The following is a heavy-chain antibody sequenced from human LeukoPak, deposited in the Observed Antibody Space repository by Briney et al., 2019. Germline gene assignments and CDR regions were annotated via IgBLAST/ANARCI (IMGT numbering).Heavy chain of an antibody. Sequence: GGSLRLSCAASGFTFSSYSMNWVRQAPGKGLEWVSYISSSSSTIYYADSVKGRFTISRDNAKNSLYLQMNSLRAEDTAVYYCARHRGGIAAVGEFDYWGQGTLVTVSS. J-gene: IGHJ4*02. CDR3: ARHRGGIAAVGEFDY. V-gene: IGHV3-48*04. CDR1: GFTFSSYS. D-gene: IGHD6-13*01. CDR2: ISSSSSTI.